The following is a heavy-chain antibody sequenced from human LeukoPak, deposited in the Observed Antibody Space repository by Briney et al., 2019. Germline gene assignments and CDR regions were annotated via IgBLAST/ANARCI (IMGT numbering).Heavy chain of an antibody. CDR1: AFTFSSYS. V-gene: IGHV3-21*01. CDR3: ARDRDSSSWYHGMDV. D-gene: IGHD6-13*01. Sequence: TPGGSFRLSCAASAFTFSSYSMNWVRPAPGKGLEWVLSISSSSPYIYYANSVKGRFTISRDNAKNSLYLQMNSLRAEDTAVYYCARDRDSSSWYHGMDVWGQGTTVTVSS. CDR2: ISSSSPYI. J-gene: IGHJ6*02.